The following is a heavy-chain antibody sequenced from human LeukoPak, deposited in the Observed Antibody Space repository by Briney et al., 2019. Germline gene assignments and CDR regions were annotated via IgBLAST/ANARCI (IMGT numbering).Heavy chain of an antibody. D-gene: IGHD3-3*01. CDR2: ISWHSGSR. CDR1: GFTFDDYA. CDR3: AKVPLGEDYFDD. V-gene: IGHV3-9*01. Sequence: PGRSLRLSCAASGFTFDDYAMHWVRQAPGKGLDGISGISWHSGSRGYADSVKGLFTICRDNAKNALDLQMNSLIAEDTALYYCAKVPLGEDYFDDWGQGTLVTVSS. J-gene: IGHJ4*02.